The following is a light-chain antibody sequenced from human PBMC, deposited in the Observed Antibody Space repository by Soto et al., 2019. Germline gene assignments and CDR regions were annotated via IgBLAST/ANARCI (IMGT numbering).Light chain of an antibody. CDR2: SNN. V-gene: IGLV1-44*01. CDR3: AAWDDSLNSPRML. Sequence: QSVLTQPPSVSATPGQRVTISCSGTYSNIGSNTVAWYQRLPGPAPKLLIYSNNERPSGVPDRFSGSESGSSASLAISGLQSEDEADYYCAAWDDSLNSPRMLFGGGTKLTVL. CDR1: YSNIGSNT. J-gene: IGLJ2*01.